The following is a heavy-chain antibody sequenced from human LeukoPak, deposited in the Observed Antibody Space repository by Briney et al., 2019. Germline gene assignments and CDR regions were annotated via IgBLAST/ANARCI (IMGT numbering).Heavy chain of an antibody. Sequence: PSETLSLTCAVSGGSISSSNWWSWVRQPPGKGLEWIGEINHSESTNYNPSLKSRVTISVDTSKNQFSLKLSSVTAADTAVYYCARWQKPRTYYYDSSGSRAFDIWGQGTMVTVSS. CDR3: ARWQKPRTYYYDSSGSRAFDI. CDR2: INHSEST. CDR1: GGSISSSNW. D-gene: IGHD3-22*01. V-gene: IGHV4-4*02. J-gene: IGHJ3*02.